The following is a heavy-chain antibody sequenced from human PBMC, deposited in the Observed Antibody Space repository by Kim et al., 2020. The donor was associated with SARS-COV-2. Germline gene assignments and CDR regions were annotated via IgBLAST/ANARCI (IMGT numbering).Heavy chain of an antibody. V-gene: IGHV3-23*01. CDR1: GFTFSNYD. J-gene: IGHJ2*01. CDR2: ISDYYGGT. D-gene: IGHD2-2*02. CDR3: AKSIPHWYFDL. Sequence: GGSLRLSCAASGFTFSNYDMNWVRQAPGKGLEWVSRISDYYGGTYADSVRGRFTISRDNSKNTVFLQMNSLRAEDTAVYYCAKSIPHWYFDLWGRGSLVTVSS.